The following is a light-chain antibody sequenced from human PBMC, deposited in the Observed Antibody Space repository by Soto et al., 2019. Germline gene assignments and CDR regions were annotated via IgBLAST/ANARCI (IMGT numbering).Light chain of an antibody. Sequence: DIQMTQSPSSLSASVRDRVTITCRASQGISNYLAWYQQKPGKGPKLLIYAASTLQSGVPSRFSGSGSGTDSTLTISSLQPEVVAYDSCHKYDSACWTFGQGTKGEIK. J-gene: IGKJ1*01. CDR1: QGISNY. V-gene: IGKV1-27*01. CDR3: HKYDSACWT. CDR2: AAS.